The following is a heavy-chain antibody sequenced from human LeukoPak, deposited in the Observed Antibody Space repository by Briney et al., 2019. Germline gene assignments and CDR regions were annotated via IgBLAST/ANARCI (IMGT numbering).Heavy chain of an antibody. J-gene: IGHJ4*02. CDR1: GFTFGDYG. CDR3: AKDLDYGDYGLDY. V-gene: IGHV3-23*01. Sequence: PGGSLRLSCAASGFTFGDYGMSWVRQAPGKGLEWVSAISGSGGSTYYADSVKGRFTISRDNSKNTLYLQMNSLRAEDTAVYYCAKDLDYGDYGLDYWGQGTLVTVSS. CDR2: ISGSGGST. D-gene: IGHD4-17*01.